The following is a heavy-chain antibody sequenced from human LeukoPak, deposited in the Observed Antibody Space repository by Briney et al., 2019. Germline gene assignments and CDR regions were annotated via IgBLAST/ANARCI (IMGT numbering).Heavy chain of an antibody. CDR2: IIPIFGTA. J-gene: IGHJ5*02. CDR1: GGTFSSYA. V-gene: IGHV1-69*06. CDR3: ARIGRWLPNWFDP. D-gene: IGHD5-24*01. Sequence: SVKVSCKASGGTFSSYAISWVRQAPGQGLEWMGGIIPIFGTANYAQKFQGRVTITADKSTSTAYMELSSLRSEDTAVYYCARIGRWLPNWFDPWGQGTLVTVSS.